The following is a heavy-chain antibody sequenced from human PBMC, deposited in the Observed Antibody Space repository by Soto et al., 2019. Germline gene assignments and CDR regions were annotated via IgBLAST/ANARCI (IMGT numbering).Heavy chain of an antibody. V-gene: IGHV1-46*01. CDR2: INPSGGST. D-gene: IGHD3-10*01. J-gene: IGHJ6*02. Sequence: GASVKVSCKASGYTFTSYYMHWVRQAPGQGLEWMGIINPSGGSTSYAQKFQGRVTMTRDTSTSTVYMELSSLRSEDTAVYYCARDGPYVGLLWFGEGPYYYYYYGMDVWGQGTTVTVS. CDR1: GYTFTSYY. CDR3: ARDGPYVGLLWFGEGPYYYYYYGMDV.